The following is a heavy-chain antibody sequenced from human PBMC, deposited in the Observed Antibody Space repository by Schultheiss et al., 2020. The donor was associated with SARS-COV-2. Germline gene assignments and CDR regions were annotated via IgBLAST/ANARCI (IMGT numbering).Heavy chain of an antibody. J-gene: IGHJ4*02. D-gene: IGHD1-26*01. CDR3: ARHFGSYRETFDY. CDR1: GDSINSTGYY. Sequence: SETLSLTCTVSGDSINSTGYYWNWIRQPAGKGLEWIGRIYASGSASGSTKYNPSLKSRVTISVDTSKNQFSLKLSSVTAADTAVYYCARHFGSYRETFDYWGQGTLVTVSS. V-gene: IGHV4-61*02. CDR2: IYASGSASGST.